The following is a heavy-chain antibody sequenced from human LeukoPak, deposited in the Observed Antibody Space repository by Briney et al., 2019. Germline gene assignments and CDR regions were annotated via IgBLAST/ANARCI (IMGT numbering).Heavy chain of an antibody. J-gene: IGHJ3*02. Sequence: PGGSLRLSCAASGFTFTNYAMAWVRQAPGEGLEWVSAFGGGAAYYADSVKGRFTVSRDNSKNTLYLQLNSLRADDTAAYYCARLSGSFDMWGQGTMVTVSS. D-gene: IGHD3-10*01. CDR1: GFTFTNYA. V-gene: IGHV3-23*01. CDR2: FGGGAA. CDR3: ARLSGSFDM.